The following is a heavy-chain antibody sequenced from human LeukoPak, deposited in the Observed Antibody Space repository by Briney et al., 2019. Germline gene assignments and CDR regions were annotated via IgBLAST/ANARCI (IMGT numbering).Heavy chain of an antibody. CDR3: ARHESCSNGVCYQINS. D-gene: IGHD2-8*01. V-gene: IGHV5-51*01. CDR1: GYSFASYW. J-gene: IGHJ4*02. CDR2: IYPGDSDT. Sequence: GESLKISCKGSGYSFASYWIGWVRQMPGKGLEWMGIIYPGDSDTRYSPSFQGQVTISADKSISTAYLQWSSLRASDTAMYYCARHESCSNGVCYQINSWGQGTLVTVSS.